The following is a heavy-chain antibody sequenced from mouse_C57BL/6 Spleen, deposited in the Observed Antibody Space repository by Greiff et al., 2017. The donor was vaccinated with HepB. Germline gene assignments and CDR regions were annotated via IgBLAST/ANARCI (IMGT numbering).Heavy chain of an antibody. CDR1: GFTFSDYG. Sequence: EVQLVESGGGLVKPGGSLKLSCAASGFTFSDYGMHWVRQAPEKGLEWVAYISSGSSTIYYADTVKGRFTISRDNAKNTLFLQMTSLRSEDTAMYDWAREGGGGYDSNYEGYFDVWGTGTTVTVSS. CDR2: ISSGSSTI. J-gene: IGHJ1*03. D-gene: IGHD2-5*01. CDR3: AREGGGGYDSNYEGYFDV. V-gene: IGHV5-17*01.